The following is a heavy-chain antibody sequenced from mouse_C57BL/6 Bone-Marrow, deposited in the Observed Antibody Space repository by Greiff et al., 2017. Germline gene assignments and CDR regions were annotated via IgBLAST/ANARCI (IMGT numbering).Heavy chain of an antibody. V-gene: IGHV1-54*01. CDR3: ARGSNYVDY. J-gene: IGHJ2*01. D-gene: IGHD5-1*01. Sequence: QVQLKQSGAELVRPGTSVKVSCKASGYAFTNYLIEWVKQRPGQGLEWIGVINPGSGGTNYNEKFKGKATLTADKSSSTAYMQLSSLTSEDSAVYFGARGSNYVDYWGQGTTLTVSS. CDR2: INPGSGGT. CDR1: GYAFTNYL.